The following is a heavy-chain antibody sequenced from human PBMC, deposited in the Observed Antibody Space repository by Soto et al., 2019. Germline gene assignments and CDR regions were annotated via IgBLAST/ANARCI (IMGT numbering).Heavy chain of an antibody. Sequence: QVQLVESGGGVVQPGRSLRLSCVASGFTFRDFGMHWVRQAPGKGLEWVAVISFDGSLQYYADSVKGRFTISRDNSEDTVNVQMGSLGVEDTAIYYFAKDGGGGGQGELLYLDFWGQGTLVSVSS. V-gene: IGHV3-30*18. CDR1: GFTFRDFG. CDR2: ISFDGSLQ. D-gene: IGHD3-16*01. CDR3: AKDGGGGGQGELLYLDF. J-gene: IGHJ4*02.